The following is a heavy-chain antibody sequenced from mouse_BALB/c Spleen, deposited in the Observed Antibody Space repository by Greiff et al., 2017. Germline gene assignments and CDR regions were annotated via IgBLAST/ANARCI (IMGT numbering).Heavy chain of an antibody. CDR1: GFTFNTYA. CDR2: IRSKSNNYAT. V-gene: IGHV10-1*02. Sequence: EVKLMESGGGLVQPKGSLKLSCAASGFTFNTYAMNWVRQAPGKGLEWVARIRSKSNNYATYYADSVKDRFTISRDDSQSMLYLQMNNLKTEDTAMYYCVREVITTHYAMDYWGQGTSVTVSS. J-gene: IGHJ4*01. D-gene: IGHD2-4*01. CDR3: VREVITTHYAMDY.